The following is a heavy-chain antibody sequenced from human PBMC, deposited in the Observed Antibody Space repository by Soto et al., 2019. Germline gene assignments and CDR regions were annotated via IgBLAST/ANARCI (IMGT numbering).Heavy chain of an antibody. J-gene: IGHJ5*02. Sequence: QVQLVQSGAEVKKPGASVKVSCKASGYTFTSYDINWVRQATGQGLEWMGWMNPNSGNTGYAQKFQGRVNMTRNTSISTAYMELSSLRSEDTAVYYGARDTAMVNSNGFAPWGQGTLVIVSS. D-gene: IGHD5-18*01. V-gene: IGHV1-8*02. CDR2: MNPNSGNT. CDR1: GYTFTSYD. CDR3: ARDTAMVNSNGFAP.